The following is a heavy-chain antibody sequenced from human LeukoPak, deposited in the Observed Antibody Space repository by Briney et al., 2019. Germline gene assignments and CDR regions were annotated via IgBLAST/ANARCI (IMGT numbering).Heavy chain of an antibody. J-gene: IGHJ4*02. CDR2: IKPDGSVT. V-gene: IGHV3-7*01. CDR1: GFTFSSYA. D-gene: IGHD6-19*01. Sequence: GGSLRLSCAASGFTFSSYAMSWVRQAPGKGLEWVTNIKPDGSVTSFVDAVKGRFTISRDNTKNSVYLQMNSLRAEDTAVYYCARWIYSGGWAIDYWGQGTLVTVSS. CDR3: ARWIYSGGWAIDY.